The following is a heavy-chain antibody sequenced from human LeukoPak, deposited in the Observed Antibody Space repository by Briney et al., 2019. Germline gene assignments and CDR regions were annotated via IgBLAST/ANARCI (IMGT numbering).Heavy chain of an antibody. D-gene: IGHD3-3*01. V-gene: IGHV1-69*05. CDR2: IIPIFGTA. CDR3: ARDFTEWLSWFDP. CDR1: GGTFSSYA. Sequence: SVKLSCKASGGTFSSYAISWVRQAPGQGLEWMGMIIPIFGTATYAKKSQGRVTITTDESTSTAYMELSSLRSEDTDVCYCARDFTEWLSWFDPWGQGTLVTVSS. J-gene: IGHJ5*02.